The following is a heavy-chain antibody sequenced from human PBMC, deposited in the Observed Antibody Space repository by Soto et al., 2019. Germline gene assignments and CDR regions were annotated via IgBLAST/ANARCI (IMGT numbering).Heavy chain of an antibody. V-gene: IGHV4-31*03. CDR1: GGSISSGGYY. CDR3: ARGGTRAYFHH. CDR2: IYDSGST. Sequence: QVQLQESGPGLVKPSQTLSLTCTVSGGSISSGGYYWSWIRQHPGKGLEWIGSIYDSGSTYYNPSLKSRVTISVDASKNQLSLKLASVTAADTAMYSCARGGTRAYFHHWGQGTLVTVSS. J-gene: IGHJ1*01. D-gene: IGHD1-1*01.